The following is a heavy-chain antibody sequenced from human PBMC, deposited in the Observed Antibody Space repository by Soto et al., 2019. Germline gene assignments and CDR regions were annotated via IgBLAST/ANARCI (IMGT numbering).Heavy chain of an antibody. Sequence: SETLSLMCTVSGGSTSSSIYYWVWFRQPPVKVLDWIGSIYYSGSTYYNPSLKSRVTISVDTSKNQFSLKLSSVTAADTAVYYCARHGVSSIAVNAFDYWGQGTLVTGSS. CDR1: GGSTSSSIYY. D-gene: IGHD6-6*01. J-gene: IGHJ4*02. CDR2: IYYSGST. CDR3: ARHGVSSIAVNAFDY. V-gene: IGHV4-39*01.